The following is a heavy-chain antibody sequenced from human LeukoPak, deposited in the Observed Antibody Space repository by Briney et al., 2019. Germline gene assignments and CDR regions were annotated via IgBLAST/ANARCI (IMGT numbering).Heavy chain of an antibody. Sequence: PSETLSLTCAVYGGSFSGYYWSWVRQPPGKGLEWIGEINHSGSTNYNPSLKSRVTISVDTSKNQFSLKLSSVTAADTAVYYCARLDTANYYYMDVWGKGTTVTVSS. CDR3: ARLDTANYYYMDV. CDR2: INHSGST. CDR1: GGSFSGYY. V-gene: IGHV4-34*01. J-gene: IGHJ6*03. D-gene: IGHD5-18*01.